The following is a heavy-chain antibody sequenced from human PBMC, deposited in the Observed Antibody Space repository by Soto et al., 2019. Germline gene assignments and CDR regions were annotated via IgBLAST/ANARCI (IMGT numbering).Heavy chain of an antibody. Sequence: ASVKVSCKASGYTFTSYDMHWVRQAPVQVLEWMAIIDPSGGTTSYAQKFQGRATRTRDTSTSTVYRELSSLRSEDTAVYYCARDQVDYDFWSGSPAGYWGQGTLVTVSS. CDR3: ARDQVDYDFWSGSPAGY. D-gene: IGHD3-3*01. V-gene: IGHV1-46*01. J-gene: IGHJ4*02. CDR2: IDPSGGTT. CDR1: GYTFTSYD.